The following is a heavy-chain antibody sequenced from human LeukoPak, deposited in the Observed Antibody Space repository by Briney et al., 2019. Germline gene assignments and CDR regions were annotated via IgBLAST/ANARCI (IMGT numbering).Heavy chain of an antibody. Sequence: GGSLRLSCAASGFTFSSYAMNWVRQAPGKGLEWVSSISSSSSYIYYADSVKGRFTISRDNAKNSLYLQMNSLRAEDTAVYYCAMNTIFGVVTMPYYYYMDVWGKGTTVTVSS. J-gene: IGHJ6*03. V-gene: IGHV3-21*01. CDR3: AMNTIFGVVTMPYYYYMDV. D-gene: IGHD3-3*01. CDR1: GFTFSSYA. CDR2: ISSSSSYI.